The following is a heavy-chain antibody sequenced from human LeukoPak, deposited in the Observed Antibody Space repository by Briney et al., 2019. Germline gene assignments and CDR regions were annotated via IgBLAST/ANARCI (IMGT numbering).Heavy chain of an antibody. CDR2: ISSSGSTI. D-gene: IGHD3-22*01. V-gene: IGHV3-11*01. J-gene: IGHJ3*02. CDR1: GGSISSGGYS. CDR3: AKGIVVVISGNAFGI. Sequence: PSETLSLTCAVSGGSISSGGYSWSWIRQAPGKGLEWVSYISSSGSTIYYADSVKGRFTISRDNAKNSLYLQMNSLRAEDTAVYYCAKGIVVVISGNAFGIWGQGTMVTVSS.